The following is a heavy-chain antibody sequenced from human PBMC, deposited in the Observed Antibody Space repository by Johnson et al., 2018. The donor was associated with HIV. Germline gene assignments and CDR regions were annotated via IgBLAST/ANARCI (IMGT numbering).Heavy chain of an antibody. J-gene: IGHJ3*02. Sequence: QMMLVESGGGVVRPGGSLRLSCAASGFTFSSYGMHWVRQAPGKGLEWVAVISQDGSNKYYADSVKGRFIISRDTSKNTLYVQMNRLRPEDTAAYFCAKGRSGRSGAFDIWGQGTMVTVSS. D-gene: IGHD3-10*01. V-gene: IGHV3-30*18. CDR2: ISQDGSNK. CDR3: AKGRSGRSGAFDI. CDR1: GFTFSSYG.